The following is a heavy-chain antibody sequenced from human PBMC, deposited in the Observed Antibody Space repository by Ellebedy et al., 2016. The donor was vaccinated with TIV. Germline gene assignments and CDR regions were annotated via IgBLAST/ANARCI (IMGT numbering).Heavy chain of an antibody. D-gene: IGHD6-19*01. Sequence: GESLMISCAASGITFSTYTMDWVRQAPGKGLEWVSGISATGGTTFYADSVKGWFTISRDNSKNTLYLQMNSLRVDDTAMYYCAKEALAVWGQGTLVTVSS. CDR2: ISATGGTT. CDR1: GITFSTYT. J-gene: IGHJ4*02. V-gene: IGHV3-23*01. CDR3: AKEALAV.